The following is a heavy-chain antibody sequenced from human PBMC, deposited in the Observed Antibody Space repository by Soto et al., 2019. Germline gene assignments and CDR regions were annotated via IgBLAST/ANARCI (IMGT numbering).Heavy chain of an antibody. CDR2: IDTGDRT. D-gene: IGHD3-10*01. CDR1: GFTVSSYY. J-gene: IGHJ4*02. V-gene: IGHV3-66*01. Sequence: EVQLVESGGDLVQPGGSLRLSCAASGFTVSSYYMTWVRQAPGKGLEWVSVIDTGDRTYYEDSVKCRFTISRDNSKKTLYLQMYSLRAEDTAVYYCARYASGRGHNPDDWGQGTLVTVSS. CDR3: ARYASGRGHNPDD.